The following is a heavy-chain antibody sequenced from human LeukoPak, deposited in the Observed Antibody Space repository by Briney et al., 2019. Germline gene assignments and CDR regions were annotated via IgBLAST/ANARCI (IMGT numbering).Heavy chain of an antibody. CDR3: ASSDTAMVSFDY. D-gene: IGHD5-18*01. V-gene: IGHV3-11*01. CDR2: ISSSGSTI. J-gene: IGHJ4*02. CDR1: GFTFSDYY. Sequence: GGSLRLSCAASGFTFSDYYMSWIRQAPGKGLEWVSYISSSGSTIYYADSVKGRFTISRDNAKNSLYLQMNSLRAEDTAVYYCASSDTAMVSFDYWGQGTLVTVSS.